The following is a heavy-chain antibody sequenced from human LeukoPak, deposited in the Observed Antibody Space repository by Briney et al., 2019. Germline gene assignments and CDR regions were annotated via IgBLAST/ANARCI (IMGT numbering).Heavy chain of an antibody. Sequence: GRSLRLSCAASGFTFSSYAMHWVRQAPGKGLQWVAVIWYDGSSKYYADSVKGRFTISRDNSKNTLYLQVNSLRAADTAIYYCAKVQEMDTILPPFHYWGQGTLVTASS. J-gene: IGHJ4*02. CDR3: AKVQEMDTILPPFHY. CDR2: IWYDGSSK. V-gene: IGHV3-33*06. D-gene: IGHD5-24*01. CDR1: GFTFSSYA.